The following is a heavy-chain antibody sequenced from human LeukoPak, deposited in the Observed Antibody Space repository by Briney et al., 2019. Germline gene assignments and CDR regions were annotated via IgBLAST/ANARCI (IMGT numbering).Heavy chain of an antibody. V-gene: IGHV3-30*02. D-gene: IGHD5-18*01. CDR1: GFTFSSYG. J-gene: IGHJ4*02. CDR2: IRYDGTNK. Sequence: GGSLRLSCAGSGFTFSSYGMHWVRQAPGKGLEWVAFIRYDGTNKFYADSVKGRFTISRDISKNTLYLQMNSLRAEDTAVYYCARVVWGWDTAMPTPFDYWGQGTLVTVSS. CDR3: ARVVWGWDTAMPTPFDY.